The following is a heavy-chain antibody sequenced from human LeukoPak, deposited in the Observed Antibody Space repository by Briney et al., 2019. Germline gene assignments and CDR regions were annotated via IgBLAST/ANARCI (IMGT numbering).Heavy chain of an antibody. Sequence: GGSLRLSCATSAFIFNNAWMSWVRQAPGKGLEWVSTISGSDGSTFYADSVKGRFTLSRDYSKNTLYLQMNSLRAEDTAVYYCARDSLVTTWGGDWFDPWGQGTLVTVSS. CDR1: AFIFNNAW. D-gene: IGHD3-16*01. V-gene: IGHV3-23*01. J-gene: IGHJ5*02. CDR2: ISGSDGST. CDR3: ARDSLVTTWGGDWFDP.